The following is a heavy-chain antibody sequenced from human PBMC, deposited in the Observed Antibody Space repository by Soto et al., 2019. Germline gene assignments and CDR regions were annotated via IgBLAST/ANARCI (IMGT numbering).Heavy chain of an antibody. Sequence: ASVKVSCKASGGTFSSYAISLVRQAPGQGLEWMGGIIPIFGTANYAQKFQGRVTITADESTSTAYMELSSLRSEDTAVYYCARDQGSFPGGWNYYYYGMDVWGQGTTVTVSS. CDR2: IIPIFGTA. V-gene: IGHV1-69*13. CDR3: ARDQGSFPGGWNYYYYGMDV. D-gene: IGHD6-19*01. J-gene: IGHJ6*01. CDR1: GGTFSSYA.